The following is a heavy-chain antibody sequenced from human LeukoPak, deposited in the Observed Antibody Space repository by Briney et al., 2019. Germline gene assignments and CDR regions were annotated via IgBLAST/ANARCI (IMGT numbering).Heavy chain of an antibody. D-gene: IGHD4-17*01. V-gene: IGHV4-59*01. CDR1: GGSISSYY. J-gene: IGHJ3*02. CDR3: ARGPTPSYGDYPLDAFDI. CDR2: IYYSGST. Sequence: SETLSLTCTVSGGSISSYYWSWIRPPPGKGLEWLGYIYYSGSTNYNPSLKSRVTISVDTSKNQFSLKLSSVTAADTAVYYCARGPTPSYGDYPLDAFDIWGQGTMVTVSS.